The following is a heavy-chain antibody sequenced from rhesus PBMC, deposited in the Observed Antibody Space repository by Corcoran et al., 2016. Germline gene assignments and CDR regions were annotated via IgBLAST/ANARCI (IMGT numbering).Heavy chain of an antibody. V-gene: IGHV4-65*01. CDR1: GGSVSSSNW. D-gene: IGHD6-13*01. CDR3: ARDAVPFDY. CDR2: SSGSSGST. Sequence: QVQLQESGPGLVKPSETLSLTCAVSGGSVSSSNWWSWIRQPPGKGLEWIGYSSGSSGSTYYNPPLQSRVTISTDTSKNQFSLKLSSVTAADTAVYYCARDAVPFDYWGQGVLVTVSS. J-gene: IGHJ4*01.